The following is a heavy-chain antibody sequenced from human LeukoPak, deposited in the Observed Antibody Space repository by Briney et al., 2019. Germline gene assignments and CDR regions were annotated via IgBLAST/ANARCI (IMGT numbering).Heavy chain of an antibody. J-gene: IGHJ4*02. D-gene: IGHD4-17*01. V-gene: IGHV3-21*01. CDR2: ISSSSSYI. CDR3: ARGNTVTTRSPGY. Sequence: GGSLSLSCAASGFTFSSYSMNWVRQAPGKGLEWVSSISSSSSYIYYADSVKGRFTISRDNAKNSLYLQMNSLRAEDTAVYYCARGNTVTTRSPGYWGQGTLVTVFS. CDR1: GFTFSSYS.